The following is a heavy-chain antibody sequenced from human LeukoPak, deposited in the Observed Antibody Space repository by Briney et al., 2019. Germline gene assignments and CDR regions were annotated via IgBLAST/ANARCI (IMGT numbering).Heavy chain of an antibody. V-gene: IGHV4-39*07. Sequence: SETLSLTCTVAGDSISSGSHYWGWIRLPPGNGLEWIGSIFYSGRTYYTPSLKSRVTMSLDTSKNQYSLRLTSVTAADTAVYYCARQVAVVEPTDPNWFDSWGQGTLVTVSS. D-gene: IGHD2-21*01. CDR3: ARQVAVVEPTDPNWFDS. J-gene: IGHJ5*01. CDR2: IFYSGRT. CDR1: GDSISSGSHY.